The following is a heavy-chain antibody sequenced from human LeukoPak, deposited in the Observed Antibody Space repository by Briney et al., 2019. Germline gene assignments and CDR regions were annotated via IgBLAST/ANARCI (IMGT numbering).Heavy chain of an antibody. Sequence: RSGGSLRLSCLASGFSFNSYTMNWVREAPGKGLEWVSTISPVTSYTWYAESVKGRFTISRDNPKNSLYLQIDSLRAEDTAVYYCVRDVSRRIGMDVWGQGTTVTVSS. CDR2: ISPVTSYT. D-gene: IGHD2/OR15-2a*01. J-gene: IGHJ6*02. CDR1: GFSFNSYT. CDR3: VRDVSRRIGMDV. V-gene: IGHV3-21*01.